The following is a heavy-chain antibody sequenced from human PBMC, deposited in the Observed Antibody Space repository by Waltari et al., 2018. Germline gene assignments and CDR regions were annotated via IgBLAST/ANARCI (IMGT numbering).Heavy chain of an antibody. CDR3: AKDGDYSLTEYDAFDV. D-gene: IGHD4-17*01. Sequence: VQLLESGGGVVQPGGSLRLSCAASGFIFSSHGMHWVRQIPGKGVEWVAFINFDGKKIFYADAVRCRFTISRDNSNNIVFLQMNSLRPEDSGGYYCAKDGDYSLTEYDAFDVWGQGTVVTVSP. J-gene: IGHJ3*01. CDR1: GFIFSSHG. CDR2: INFDGKKI. V-gene: IGHV3-30*02.